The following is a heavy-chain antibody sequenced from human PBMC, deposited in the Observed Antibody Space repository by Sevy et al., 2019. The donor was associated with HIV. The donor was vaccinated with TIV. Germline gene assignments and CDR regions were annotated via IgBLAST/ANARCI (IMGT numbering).Heavy chain of an antibody. CDR1: GFTFSTYG. CDR3: ANDSAHTVCGMATSVGGCDY. V-gene: IGHV3-30*02. J-gene: IGHJ4*02. CDR2: IRYDGSNK. D-gene: IGHD4-17*01. Sequence: GGSLRLSCATSGFTFSTYGMHWVRQAPGKGLEWVSFIRYDGSNKFYLDSVKGRFTSSRANSKNMLYLQIKSLRLADTVVYSCANDSAHTVCGMATSVGGCDYWGQGTLVTVSS.